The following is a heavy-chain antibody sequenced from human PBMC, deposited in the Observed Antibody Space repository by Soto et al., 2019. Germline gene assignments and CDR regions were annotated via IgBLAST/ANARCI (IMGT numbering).Heavy chain of an antibody. V-gene: IGHV1-69*06. J-gene: IGHJ6*04. CDR3: ARAPYGDNVYYYYYSGMDV. CDR1: GGTLSNYA. D-gene: IGHD4-17*01. CDR2: IIPISGTS. Sequence: QVQLVQSGPEVKKPGSSVKVSCKGSGGTLSNYAINWVRQAPGQGLEWMGGIIPISGTSNYAQKFQGRITIIADRPTRTAYMELSSLRSEDTAVYYWARAPYGDNVYYYYYSGMDVWGKGTTVTVPS.